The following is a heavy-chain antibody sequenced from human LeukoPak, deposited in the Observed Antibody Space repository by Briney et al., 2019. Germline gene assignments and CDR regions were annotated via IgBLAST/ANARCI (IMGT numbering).Heavy chain of an antibody. D-gene: IGHD2-15*01. CDR3: ARGLYCSADICTGGDSFDI. J-gene: IGHJ3*02. Sequence: SETLSLTCTVSGGSISNYYWSWIRQPAGKGLEWIGRKYARGNSNYNPPVQSRVTMSVDTSKNQFSLKLRSVTAADTAVYYCARGLYCSADICTGGDSFDIWGQGTMVSVSS. CDR2: KYARGNS. V-gene: IGHV4-4*07. CDR1: GGSISNYY.